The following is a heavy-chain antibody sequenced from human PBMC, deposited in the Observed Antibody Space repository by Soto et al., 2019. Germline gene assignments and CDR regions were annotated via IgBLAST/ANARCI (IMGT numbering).Heavy chain of an antibody. CDR3: ARDVRPTGLAYFDL. CDR1: GGSLSRYY. D-gene: IGHD1-1*01. V-gene: IGHV4-59*01. Sequence: QVQLQESGPGLVKPSETLSLSCSFSGGSLSRYYWTWIRQPPGKGLEWIGNIHQSGSTTYNASLMSRVTISLDTSTSEFSLHLTSVTAADTAVYYCARDVRPTGLAYFDLWGRGTLVTVSS. J-gene: IGHJ2*01. CDR2: IHQSGST.